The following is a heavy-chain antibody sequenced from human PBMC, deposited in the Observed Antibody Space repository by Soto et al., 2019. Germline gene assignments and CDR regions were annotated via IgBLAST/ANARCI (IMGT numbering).Heavy chain of an antibody. V-gene: IGHV3-21*03. Sequence: GGSLRLSCTASEFSLSTYSMNWVRQAPGKGLEWVSSISTRSDVYYADSVKGRFTIARDNAKNSLSLQMNSLSAEDAGVYYCAREKTAWPLAYGLEVWGQGTTVTVSS. CDR2: ISTRSDV. J-gene: IGHJ6*02. CDR3: AREKTAWPLAYGLEV. CDR1: EFSLSTYS. D-gene: IGHD2-21*02.